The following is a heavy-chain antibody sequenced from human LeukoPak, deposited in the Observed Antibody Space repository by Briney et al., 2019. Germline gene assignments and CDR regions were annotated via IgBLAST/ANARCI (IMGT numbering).Heavy chain of an antibody. CDR2: INTYNGNT. Sequence: ASVKVSCKASGYTFTNYGITWMRQAPGQGLEWMGWINTYNGNTNYAQKLQGRVTITTDTSTGTAYMELRSLRSDDTAVFYCARDLVDGVGAPGAYWGPGALVTVSS. D-gene: IGHD1-26*01. J-gene: IGHJ4*02. CDR1: GYTFTNYG. V-gene: IGHV1-18*01. CDR3: ARDLVDGVGAPGAY.